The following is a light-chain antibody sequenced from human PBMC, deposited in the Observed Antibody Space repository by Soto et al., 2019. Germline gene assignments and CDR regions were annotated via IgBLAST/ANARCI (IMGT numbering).Light chain of an antibody. V-gene: IGKV2-30*01. CDR3: MQGTHRPWT. J-gene: IGKJ1*01. Sequence: DVVMTQSPLSLPVTLGQPASISCRSSQSLENSDGNTFLNWFQQRPGQSPRRLIYKVSNRDSGVPDRFSGSGSGTDFTLIISRVEAEDVGVYYCMQGTHRPWTFGQGTKVEIK. CDR2: KVS. CDR1: QSLENSDGNTF.